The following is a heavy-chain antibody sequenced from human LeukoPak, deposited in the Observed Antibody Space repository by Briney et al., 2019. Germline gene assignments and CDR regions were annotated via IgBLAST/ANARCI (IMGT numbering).Heavy chain of an antibody. J-gene: IGHJ4*02. D-gene: IGHD1-26*01. CDR1: GFTFSNYA. Sequence: GGSLRLSCAASGFTFSNYAMSWVRQTPGKGLEWVSAISGSGGATYYADSVKGRFTISRDNSKNTLYLQMNSLRAEDTAVYYCAKLAYYPPDRLDYWGQGTLVTVSS. CDR3: AKLAYYPPDRLDY. V-gene: IGHV3-23*01. CDR2: ISGSGGAT.